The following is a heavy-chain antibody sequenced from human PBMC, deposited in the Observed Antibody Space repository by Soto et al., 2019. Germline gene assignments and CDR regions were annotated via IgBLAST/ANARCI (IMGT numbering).Heavy chain of an antibody. CDR3: AATPLLRQLLAPLDY. CDR2: ISGSGGST. CDR1: GFTFSSYA. D-gene: IGHD2-2*01. Sequence: GGSLRLSCAASGFTFSSYAMSWVRQAPGKGLEWVSAISGSGGSTYYADSVKGRVTISRDNSKNTLYLQMNSVRAEDTVVYHCAATPLLRQLLAPLDYWGQGTLVTVSA. J-gene: IGHJ4*02. V-gene: IGHV3-23*01.